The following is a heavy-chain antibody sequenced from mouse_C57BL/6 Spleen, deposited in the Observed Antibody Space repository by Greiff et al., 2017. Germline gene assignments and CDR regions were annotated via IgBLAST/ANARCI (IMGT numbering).Heavy chain of an antibody. Sequence: EVQLVESGEGLVKPGGSLKLSCAASGFTFSSYAMSWVRQTPEKRLEWVAYISSGGDYIYYADTVKGRFPISRDNARNTLYLQISSLKSEDTAMYYCTRGDYYGSSEYFDVWGTGTTVTVSS. CDR1: GFTFSSYA. D-gene: IGHD1-1*01. CDR2: ISSGGDYI. J-gene: IGHJ1*03. CDR3: TRGDYYGSSEYFDV. V-gene: IGHV5-9-1*02.